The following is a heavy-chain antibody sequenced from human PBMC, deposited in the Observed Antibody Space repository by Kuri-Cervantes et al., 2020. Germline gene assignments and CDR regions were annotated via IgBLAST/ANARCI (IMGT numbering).Heavy chain of an antibody. CDR2: ISSSGSTI. D-gene: IGHD3-3*01. J-gene: IGHJ4*02. CDR1: GFTFSDYY. Sequence: GESLKISCAASGFTFSDYYMSWIRQAPGKGLEWVSYISSSGSTIYYADSVKGRFTISRDNAKNSLSLQMNSLRAEDTAVYFCARGITIFGVGAFGLYYFDYWGQGTLVTAPQ. CDR3: ARGITIFGVGAFGLYYFDY. V-gene: IGHV3-11*04.